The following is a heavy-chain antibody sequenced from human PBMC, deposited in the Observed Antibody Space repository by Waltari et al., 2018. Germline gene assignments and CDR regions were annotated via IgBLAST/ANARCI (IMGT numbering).Heavy chain of an antibody. Sequence: VQLVESGGGLVQPGGPLRLSCVASGFAFRSYSMHWVRQAPGKGLMWVGRINPDGTNATYADSVRGRFTISRDNARDTLYLRMSSLRREDTAVYYCAIAEDWGQGTLVTVSS. V-gene: IGHV3-74*01. CDR3: AIAED. CDR1: GFAFRSYS. CDR2: INPDGTNA. J-gene: IGHJ4*02.